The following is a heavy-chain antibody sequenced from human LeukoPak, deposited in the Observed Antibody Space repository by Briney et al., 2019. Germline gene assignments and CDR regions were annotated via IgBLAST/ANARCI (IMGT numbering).Heavy chain of an antibody. J-gene: IGHJ4*02. CDR2: INTDGSST. CDR3: AKAVWGDILTGYFGEGIGY. CDR1: GFTFSSYW. V-gene: IGHV3-74*01. D-gene: IGHD3-9*01. Sequence: GGSLRLSCAASGFTFSSYWMHWVRQAPGKGLVWVSRINTDGSSTSYADSVKGRFTISRDNAKNTLYLQMNSLRAEDTAVYYCAKAVWGDILTGYFGEGIGYWGQGTLVTVSS.